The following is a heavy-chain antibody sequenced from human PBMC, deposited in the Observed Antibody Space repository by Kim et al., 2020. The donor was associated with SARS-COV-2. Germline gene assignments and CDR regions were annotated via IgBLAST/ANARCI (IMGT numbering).Heavy chain of an antibody. Sequence: GGSLRLSCAASGFTFSSYGMHWVRQAPGKGLEWVAVISYDGSNKYYADSVKGRFTISRDNSKNTLYLQMNSLRAEDTAVYYCAKDSLSYGPLYYYYGMDVWGPGTTVTVSS. V-gene: IGHV3-30*18. J-gene: IGHJ6*02. D-gene: IGHD3-10*01. CDR1: GFTFSSYG. CDR2: ISYDGSNK. CDR3: AKDSLSYGPLYYYYGMDV.